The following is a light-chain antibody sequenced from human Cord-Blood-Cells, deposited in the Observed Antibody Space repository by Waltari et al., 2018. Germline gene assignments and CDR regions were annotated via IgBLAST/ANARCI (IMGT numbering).Light chain of an antibody. CDR3: QQSYSTPYT. J-gene: IGKJ2*01. Sequence: DIQMTPSPSSLSASVGDRVTITCRASQSIGSYLNWSQQKPGKDPKLLIYAATRLQSGVPSRFSGSGSGTDFTLTISSLQPEDFATYYCQQSYSTPYTFGQGTKLEIK. V-gene: IGKV1-39*01. CDR2: AAT. CDR1: QSIGSY.